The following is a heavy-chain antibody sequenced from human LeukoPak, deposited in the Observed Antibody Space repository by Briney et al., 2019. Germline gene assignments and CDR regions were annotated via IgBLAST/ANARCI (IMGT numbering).Heavy chain of an antibody. D-gene: IGHD5-12*01. J-gene: IGHJ4*02. V-gene: IGHV3-23*01. CDR3: AKDPGCSGYDYIDY. CDR2: ITGSGGST. Sequence: GGSLRLSCAASGFTFGSYAMSWVRQAPGRGLEWVSGITGSGGSTNYADSVKGRFTISRDNSKNTLYMQMNSLRAEDTAVYYCAKDPGCSGYDYIDYWGQGTLVTVSS. CDR1: GFTFGSYA.